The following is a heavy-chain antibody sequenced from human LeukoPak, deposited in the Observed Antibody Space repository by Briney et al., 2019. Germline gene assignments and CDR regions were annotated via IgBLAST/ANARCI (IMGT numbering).Heavy chain of an antibody. CDR3: AIGQVEDAFDI. CDR2: INAGNGNT. D-gene: IGHD5-24*01. Sequence: ASVKVSCKASGYTFTSYYMHWVRQAPGQRLEWMGWINAGNGNTKYSQKFQGRVTITRDTSASTAYMELSSLRSEDTAVYYCAIGQVEDAFDIWGQGTMVTVSS. J-gene: IGHJ3*02. V-gene: IGHV1-3*01. CDR1: GYTFTSYY.